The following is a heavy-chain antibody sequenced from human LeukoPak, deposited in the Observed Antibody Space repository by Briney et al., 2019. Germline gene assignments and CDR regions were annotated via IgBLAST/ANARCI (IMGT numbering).Heavy chain of an antibody. Sequence: GGSLRLSCAASGFTFDDYGMSWVRQAPGKGLEWVSGINWNGGSTGYADSVKGRFTISRDNAKNSLYLQMNSLRAEDTALYYCARVNYDILTGYSWGGDYWGQGTLVTVSS. D-gene: IGHD3-9*01. CDR1: GFTFDDYG. V-gene: IGHV3-20*04. J-gene: IGHJ4*02. CDR3: ARVNYDILTGYSWGGDY. CDR2: INWNGGST.